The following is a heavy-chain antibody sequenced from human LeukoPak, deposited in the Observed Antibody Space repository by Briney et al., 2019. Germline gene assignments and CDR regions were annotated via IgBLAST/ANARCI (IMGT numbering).Heavy chain of an antibody. D-gene: IGHD1-1*01. J-gene: IGHJ4*02. CDR3: ARVAKERVGGVYYFDY. CDR1: GFAFSSYD. CDR2: IGHAGDT. Sequence: GGSLRLSCAASGFAFSSYDMHWVRQVSGKGLEWVSAIGHAGDTYYTGSVKGRFTISRENAKNSLYLQMNSLRAGDTAVYYCARVAKERVGGVYYFDYWGQGTLVTVSS. V-gene: IGHV3-13*01.